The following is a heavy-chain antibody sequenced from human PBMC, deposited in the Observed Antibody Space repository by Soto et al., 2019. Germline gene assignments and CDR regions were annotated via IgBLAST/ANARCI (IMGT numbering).Heavy chain of an antibody. Sequence: QVQLQESGPGLVKPSETLSLTCTVSGGSISSYYWSWIRQPPGKGLEWIGYIYYSGSTNYNPSLKSGFTISVDTSNNQFSLKLRSVTAAVTAVYYCARVWGGAFDIWGQETMVTVSS. CDR2: IYYSGST. CDR1: GGSISSYY. D-gene: IGHD3-10*01. V-gene: IGHV4-59*01. CDR3: ARVWGGAFDI. J-gene: IGHJ3*02.